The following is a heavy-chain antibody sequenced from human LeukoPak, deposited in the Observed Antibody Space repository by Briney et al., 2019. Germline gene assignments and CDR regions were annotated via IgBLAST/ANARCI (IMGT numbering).Heavy chain of an antibody. CDR3: ARVGHHDGSGSYSGLLDY. Sequence: SETLSFTCSVSGGSISSYYWSWIRQPPGKGLEWIGYIYYSGSTNYNPSLKSRVTMSVDTSKNQFSLKLSSVTAADTAVYYCARVGHHDGSGSYSGLLDYWGQGTLVTVSS. J-gene: IGHJ4*02. CDR1: GGSISSYY. D-gene: IGHD3-22*01. V-gene: IGHV4-59*01. CDR2: IYYSGST.